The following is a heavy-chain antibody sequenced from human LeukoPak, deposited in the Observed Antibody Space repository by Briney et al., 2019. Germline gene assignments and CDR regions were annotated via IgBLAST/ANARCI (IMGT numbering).Heavy chain of an antibody. CDR2: IYPGDSDT. D-gene: IGHD2-21*02. CDR1: GYSFTSYW. J-gene: IGHJ4*02. CDR3: ARRAPLYCGGDCYSDY. Sequence: GESLKISCKGSGYSFTSYWIGWVRQMPGKGLEWMGIIYPGDSDTRYSPSFQGQVTFSADKSISTAYLQWSSLKASDTAIYYCARRAPLYCGGDCYSDYWGQGTLVTVSS. V-gene: IGHV5-51*01.